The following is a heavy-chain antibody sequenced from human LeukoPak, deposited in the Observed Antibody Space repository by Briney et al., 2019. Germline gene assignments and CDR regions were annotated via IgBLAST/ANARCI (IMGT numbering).Heavy chain of an antibody. Sequence: GGSLRLSCAGSGFTFSRYIMSWVRQAPGKGLEWISYISSSGSTKYYADSVKGRFTISRDNAKNSLYLQMNNLRAEDAAVYYCAMQDSSSYSYYFDYWGQGTLVTVSS. CDR2: ISSSGSTK. CDR3: AMQDSSSYSYYFDY. CDR1: GFTFSRYI. D-gene: IGHD3-22*01. V-gene: IGHV3-48*01. J-gene: IGHJ4*02.